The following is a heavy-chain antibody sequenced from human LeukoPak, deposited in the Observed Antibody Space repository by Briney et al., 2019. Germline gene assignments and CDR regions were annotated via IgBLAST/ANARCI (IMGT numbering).Heavy chain of an antibody. J-gene: IGHJ6*03. CDR2: ISSSGSTI. CDR3: ARVSHLGYYFMDV. V-gene: IGHV3-11*01. CDR1: GFTFSDYY. Sequence: GGSLRLSCAASGFTFSDYYMSWIRQAPGKGLEWVSYISSSGSTIYYADSVKGRFTISRDNAKNSLYLQMNSLRAEDTAVYYCARVSHLGYYFMDVWGQGTTVTVSS. D-gene: IGHD2-15*01.